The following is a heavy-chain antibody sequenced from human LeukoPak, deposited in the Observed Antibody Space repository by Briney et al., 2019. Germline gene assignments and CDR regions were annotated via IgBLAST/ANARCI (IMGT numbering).Heavy chain of an antibody. J-gene: IGHJ3*02. CDR3: ARDGSWIQLWVGAFDI. CDR1: GFTFSSYA. D-gene: IGHD5-18*01. CDR2: ISYDGSNK. V-gene: IGHV3-30-3*01. Sequence: GRSLRLSCADTGFTFSSYAMHWVRQAPGKGLEWVAVISYDGSNKYYADSVKGRFTISRDNSKNTLYLQMNSLRAEDTAVYYCARDGSWIQLWVGAFDIWGQGTMVTVSS.